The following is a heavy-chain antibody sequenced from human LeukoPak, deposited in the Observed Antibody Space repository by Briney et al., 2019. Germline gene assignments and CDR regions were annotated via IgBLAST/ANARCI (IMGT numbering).Heavy chain of an antibody. Sequence: GGSLKLSCAASGFTFSGSAMHWVRQASGKGLEWVGRIRSKANSYATAYAASVKGRFTISRDDSKNTAYLQMNSLKTEDTAVYYCATDMIVVVTVDYWGQGTLVTVSS. CDR3: ATDMIVVVTVDY. D-gene: IGHD3-22*01. J-gene: IGHJ4*02. CDR1: GFTFSGSA. V-gene: IGHV3-73*01. CDR2: IRSKANSYAT.